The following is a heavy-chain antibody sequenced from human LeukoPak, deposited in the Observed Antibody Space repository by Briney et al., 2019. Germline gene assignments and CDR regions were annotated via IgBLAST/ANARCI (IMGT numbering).Heavy chain of an antibody. CDR1: GFTFRSYA. Sequence: GGSLRLSCAASGFTFRSYAMHWVRLAPGKGLEWVSATTGGGDRTYYADSVKGRFTISRDNSKNTRYLQMNSLRADDTAVYYCAKDRATLLVPASTPTNWFDPWGEGTLVSVSS. J-gene: IGHJ5*02. V-gene: IGHV3-23*01. CDR3: AKDRATLLVPASTPTNWFDP. D-gene: IGHD2-2*01. CDR2: TTGGGDRT.